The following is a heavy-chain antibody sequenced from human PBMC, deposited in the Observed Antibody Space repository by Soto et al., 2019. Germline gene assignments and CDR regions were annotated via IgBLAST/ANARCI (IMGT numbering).Heavy chain of an antibody. CDR3: AKDISGPLDY. V-gene: IGHV3-23*01. CDR1: GFTFSSYA. CDR2: ISGSGGST. J-gene: IGHJ4*02. Sequence: GGSLRLSCAASGFTFSSYAMSWVRQAPGKGLEWVSTISGSGGSTYYADFVKGRFTISRDNSRNTLYLQMNSLRAEDTVVYYCAKDISGPLDYWGQGTLVTFSS. D-gene: IGHD5-12*01.